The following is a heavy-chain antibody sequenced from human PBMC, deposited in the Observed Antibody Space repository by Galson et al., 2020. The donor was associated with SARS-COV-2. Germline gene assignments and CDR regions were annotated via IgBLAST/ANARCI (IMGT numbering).Heavy chain of an antibody. J-gene: IGHJ4*02. Sequence: ASVKVSCKASGYTFISFYIHWVRQAPGQGLEWMGVINPSGDITSYAQKLRGRDTGTRDMSTQTVYMELSSLTSEDTAVYYCAREWGDINSSVFDYWGQGSLVVVSS. V-gene: IGHV1-46*04. CDR3: AREWGDINSSVFDY. CDR1: GYTFISFY. D-gene: IGHD2-21*01. CDR2: INPSGDIT.